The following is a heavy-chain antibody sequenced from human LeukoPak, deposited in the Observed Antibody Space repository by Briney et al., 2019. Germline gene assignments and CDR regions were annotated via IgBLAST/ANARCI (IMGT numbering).Heavy chain of an antibody. V-gene: IGHV3-23*01. Sequence: GGSLRLSCAASGFTFSNYAMSWVRQAPGKGLEWVSDINSSGGDTYCADSVKGRFTISRDNSKNTLYLQMSSLRAEDTAVFYCGRLTYSGHNVFDIWGRGTMVTVSS. CDR3: GRLTYSGHNVFDI. CDR2: INSSGGDT. CDR1: GFTFSNYA. J-gene: IGHJ3*02. D-gene: IGHD2-21*01.